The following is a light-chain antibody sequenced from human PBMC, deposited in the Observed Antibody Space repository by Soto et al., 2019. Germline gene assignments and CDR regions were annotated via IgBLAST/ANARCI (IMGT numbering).Light chain of an antibody. Sequence: EIVLTQSPATLSLSPGERATLSCRASQSVSSDLAWYHQKPGQAPRLLIYGASTRATGIPARFSGSGSGTDFTLTISRLEPEDFALYYCQQYGSSPITFGQGTRLEIK. CDR1: QSVSSD. CDR3: QQYGSSPIT. V-gene: IGKV3-20*01. CDR2: GAS. J-gene: IGKJ5*01.